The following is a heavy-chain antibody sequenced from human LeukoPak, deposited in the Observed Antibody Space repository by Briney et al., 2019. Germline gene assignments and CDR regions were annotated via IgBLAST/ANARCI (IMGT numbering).Heavy chain of an antibody. CDR3: ARVVRGVIPYYFDY. CDR2: IYYSGST. CDR1: GGSISSYY. Sequence: PSETLSLTCTVSGGSISSYYWSWLRQPPEKGLEWIGYIYYSGSTNYNPSLKSRVTISVDTSKNQFSLKLSSVTAADTAVYYCARVVRGVIPYYFDYWGQGTLVTVSS. D-gene: IGHD3-10*01. V-gene: IGHV4-59*01. J-gene: IGHJ4*02.